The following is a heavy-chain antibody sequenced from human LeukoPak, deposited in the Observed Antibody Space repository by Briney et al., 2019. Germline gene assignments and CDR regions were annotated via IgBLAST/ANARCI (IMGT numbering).Heavy chain of an antibody. V-gene: IGHV3-30-3*01. Sequence: GGSLRLSCAASGFTFSSYAMYWVRQAPGKGLEWVAVISKDGSDKYYPGSVRGRFTISRDNSKNTIYLQMDSLRAEDTAIYYCARDYWWNYDYWGQGTLVTVSS. CDR1: GFTFSSYA. D-gene: IGHD1-7*01. CDR3: ARDYWWNYDY. J-gene: IGHJ4*02. CDR2: ISKDGSDK.